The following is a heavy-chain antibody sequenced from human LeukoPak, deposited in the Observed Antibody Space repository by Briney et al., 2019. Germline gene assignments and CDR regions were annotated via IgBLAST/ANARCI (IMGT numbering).Heavy chain of an antibody. D-gene: IGHD6-19*01. Sequence: PSETLSLTCAVSGGSISSSSYYWGWIRQPPGKGLEWIGSIYYSGSTYYNPSLKSRVTISVDTSKNQFSLKLSSVTAADTAVYYCARAGVAGIFDYWGQGTLVTVSS. J-gene: IGHJ4*02. CDR3: ARAGVAGIFDY. CDR2: IYYSGST. V-gene: IGHV4-39*07. CDR1: GGSISSSSYY.